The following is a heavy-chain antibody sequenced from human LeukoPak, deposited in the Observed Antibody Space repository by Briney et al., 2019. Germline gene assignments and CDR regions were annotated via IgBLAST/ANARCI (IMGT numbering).Heavy chain of an antibody. CDR1: GFTFDDYA. V-gene: IGHV3-9*01. CDR2: ISWNSGSI. D-gene: IGHD3-10*01. J-gene: IGHJ4*02. Sequence: GGSLRLSCAASGFTFDDYAMHWVRQAPGKGLEWVSGISWNSGSIGYADSVKGRFTISRDNAKNSLYLQMNSLRAEDTALYYCAKDHGSGSYYRRYYFDYWGQGTLVTVSS. CDR3: AKDHGSGSYYRRYYFDY.